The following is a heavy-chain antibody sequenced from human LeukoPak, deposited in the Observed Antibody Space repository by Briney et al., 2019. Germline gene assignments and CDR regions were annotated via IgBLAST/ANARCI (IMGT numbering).Heavy chain of an antibody. Sequence: SETLSLTCAVYGGYFNDYYWSWIRQPPGKGLEWIGEINHSGSTNYNPSLKSRVTISVDTSKNQFSLKLSSVTAADTAVYYCASSIGYSGYDSDYWGQGTLVTVSS. D-gene: IGHD5-12*01. V-gene: IGHV4-34*01. CDR1: GGYFNDYY. CDR2: INHSGST. J-gene: IGHJ4*02. CDR3: ASSIGYSGYDSDY.